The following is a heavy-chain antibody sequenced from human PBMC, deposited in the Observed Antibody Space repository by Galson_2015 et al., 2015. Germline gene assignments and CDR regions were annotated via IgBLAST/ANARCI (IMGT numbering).Heavy chain of an antibody. CDR3: ASTAEGFGYSGEAFDI. Sequence: LRLSCAASGFTFSSYAMSWVRQAPGKGLEWVSAISGSGGSTYYADSVKGRFTISRDNSKNTLYLQMNSLRAEDTAVYYCASTAEGFGYSGEAFDIWGQGTMVTVSS. V-gene: IGHV3-23*01. D-gene: IGHD6-13*01. J-gene: IGHJ3*02. CDR2: ISGSGGST. CDR1: GFTFSSYA.